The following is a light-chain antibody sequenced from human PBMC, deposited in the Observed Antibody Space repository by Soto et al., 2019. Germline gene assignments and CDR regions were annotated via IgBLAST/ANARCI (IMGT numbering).Light chain of an antibody. CDR2: GAS. V-gene: IGKV3-15*01. J-gene: IGKJ4*01. CDR3: QQYGISPFT. CDR1: QSVSSN. Sequence: EIVMTQSPATLSVFPGERATLSCRASQSVSSNLAWYQQKPGQAPTLLIYGASARATGIPARFSGSGSGTEFTLTISSLQSEDFAVYYCQQYGISPFTFGGGTKVEI.